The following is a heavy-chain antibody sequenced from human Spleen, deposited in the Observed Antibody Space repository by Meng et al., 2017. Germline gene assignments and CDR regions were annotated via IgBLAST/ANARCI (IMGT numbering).Heavy chain of an antibody. CDR2: ISGSGGST. D-gene: IGHD3-22*01. J-gene: IGHJ6*02. Sequence: GGSLRLSCAASGFTFSSYAMSWVRQAPGKGLEWVSAISGSGGSTYYADSVKGRFTISRDNSKNTLYLQMNSLRAEDTAVYYCARVGYYDSSGYPYYYYGMDVWGQGTTVTVSS. CDR1: GFTFSSYA. V-gene: IGHV3-23*01. CDR3: ARVGYYDSSGYPYYYYGMDV.